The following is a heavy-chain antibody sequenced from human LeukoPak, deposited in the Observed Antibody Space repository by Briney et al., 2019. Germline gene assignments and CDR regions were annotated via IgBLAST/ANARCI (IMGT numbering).Heavy chain of an antibody. V-gene: IGHV3-23*01. J-gene: IGHJ5*02. CDR1: GFTFSSCG. D-gene: IGHD6-19*01. Sequence: GGSLRLSCAASGFTFSSCGMSWVRQAPGKGLEWVSAISGSGASTYYADSVKGRFTISRDNSKNTLYLQMNSLRAEDTAVYYCARASSGWENWFDPWGQGTLVTVSS. CDR3: ARASSGWENWFDP. CDR2: ISGSGAST.